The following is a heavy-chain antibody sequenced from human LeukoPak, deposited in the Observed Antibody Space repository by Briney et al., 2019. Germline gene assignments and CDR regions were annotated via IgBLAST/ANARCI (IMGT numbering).Heavy chain of an antibody. CDR3: ARDIPLYVKYWGVDS. D-gene: IGHD3-10*01. J-gene: IGHJ4*02. CDR2: IKKDGSDK. CDR1: GFTFSGSW. V-gene: IGHV3-7*01. Sequence: GGSLRLSCAASGFTFSGSWMGWVRQAPGKGLEWVANIKKDGSDKYYVDSVKGRFTISRDNAKKSLYLQMNSLRAEDTAVYYCARDIPLYVKYWGVDSWGQGTLVTVSS.